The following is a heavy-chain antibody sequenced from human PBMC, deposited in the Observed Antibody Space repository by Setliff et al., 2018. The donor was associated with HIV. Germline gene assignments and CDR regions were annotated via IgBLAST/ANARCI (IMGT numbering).Heavy chain of an antibody. V-gene: IGHV1-3*01. D-gene: IGHD3-10*01. Sequence: ASVKVSCKASGYTFSRYAMHWVRQAPGQRLEWMGWINAGNGNTKYSQKFQGRVSIARDTSASTAYMELSSLRSEDTAVYWCASGKGVGGVIITGGLDVWGKGTTVTVSS. CDR1: GYTFSRYA. J-gene: IGHJ6*04. CDR2: INAGNGNT. CDR3: ASGKGVGGVIITGGLDV.